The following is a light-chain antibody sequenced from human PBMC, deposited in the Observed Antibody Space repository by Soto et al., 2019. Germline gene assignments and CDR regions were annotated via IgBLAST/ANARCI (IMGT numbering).Light chain of an antibody. Sequence: QSALTQPASVSGSPGQAITISCTGNSSDVGRYNYVSWYQQYSGKAPKLMIYGVTNRPSGVSDRFSGSKSGNTASLTISGLQAEDEGDYYCSSFTPGSTLIFGGGTQLTVL. CDR3: SSFTPGSTLI. CDR2: GVT. V-gene: IGLV2-14*03. J-gene: IGLJ2*01. CDR1: SSDVGRYNY.